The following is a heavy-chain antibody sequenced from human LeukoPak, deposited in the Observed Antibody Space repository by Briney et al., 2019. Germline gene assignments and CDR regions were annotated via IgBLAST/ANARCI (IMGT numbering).Heavy chain of an antibody. Sequence: PSETLSLTCTVYGGSISTYYWSWIRQPPGKGREWIGYIYYSGSTNYNPSLKSRVTMLVDTSKNQFSLKLSSVTAADTAVYYCARSSHCSGGSCYSLTGVGYWGQGTLVTVSS. J-gene: IGHJ4*02. D-gene: IGHD2-15*01. V-gene: IGHV4-59*01. CDR1: GGSISTYY. CDR2: IYYSGST. CDR3: ARSSHCSGGSCYSLTGVGY.